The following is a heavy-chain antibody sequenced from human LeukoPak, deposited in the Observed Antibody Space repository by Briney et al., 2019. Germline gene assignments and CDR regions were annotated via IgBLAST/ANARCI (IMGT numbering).Heavy chain of an antibody. CDR3: VRDRSYGSQYYYYIDV. V-gene: IGHV3-48*01. D-gene: IGHD4-17*01. CDR2: ISASSANI. Sequence: GGSLRLSCTASGFAFTSCAMNWVRQTPGKGLEWVSYISASSANIHYADSVKGRFTVSRDNAKNSLYLQMNSLTAEDTATYYCVRDRSYGSQYYYYIDVWGRGTTVTVSS. CDR1: GFAFTSCA. J-gene: IGHJ6*03.